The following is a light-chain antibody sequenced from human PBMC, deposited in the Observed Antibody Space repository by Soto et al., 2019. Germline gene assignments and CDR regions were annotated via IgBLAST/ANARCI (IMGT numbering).Light chain of an antibody. CDR1: QSVSSSY. CDR2: GAS. J-gene: IGKJ1*01. CDR3: QQYSSSSEWT. V-gene: IGKV3-20*01. Sequence: EIVLTQSPGTLSLSPGERATLSCRAIQSVSSSYLAWYQQKPGQAPRLLIYGASSRATGIPDRFSGSGSGTDFTLTISRLEPEDFAVYYCQQYSSSSEWTFGRGTKVDIK.